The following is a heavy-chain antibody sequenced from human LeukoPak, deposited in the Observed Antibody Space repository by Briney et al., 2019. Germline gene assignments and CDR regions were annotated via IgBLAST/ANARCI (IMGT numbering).Heavy chain of an antibody. D-gene: IGHD6-13*01. Sequence: GSLRLSCVASGFTVSSKYMSWVRQPPGKGLEWIGEINHSGSTNYNPSLKSRVTISVDTSKNQFSLKLSSVTAADTAVYYCAKPSSRYYYYGMDVWGQGTTVTVSS. CDR1: GFTVSSKY. CDR2: INHSGST. CDR3: AKPSSRYYYYGMDV. J-gene: IGHJ6*02. V-gene: IGHV4-34*08.